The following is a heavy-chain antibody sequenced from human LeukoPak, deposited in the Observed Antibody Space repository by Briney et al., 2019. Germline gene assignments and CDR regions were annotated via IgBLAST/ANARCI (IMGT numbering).Heavy chain of an antibody. CDR3: ARLVGSAWHEDC. CDR2: ISYSGAT. Sequence: SETLSLTCSVSGGSISSSSYFRGWIRQPPGKGLEWIGSISYSGATYYNSSLKSRVTISVDTSKNQFSVKLSSVTAADTAVYYCARLVGSAWHEDCWGQGTLVSVSS. J-gene: IGHJ4*02. CDR1: GGSISSSSYF. V-gene: IGHV4-39*01. D-gene: IGHD6-19*01.